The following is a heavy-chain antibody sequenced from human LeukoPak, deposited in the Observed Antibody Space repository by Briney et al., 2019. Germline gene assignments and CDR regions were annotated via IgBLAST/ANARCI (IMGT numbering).Heavy chain of an antibody. CDR2: ISSSSSTI. CDR1: GFTFSSYR. V-gene: IGHV3-48*01. CDR3: ARDKSYYYDSAFDY. D-gene: IGHD3-22*01. J-gene: IGHJ4*02. Sequence: GGSLRLSCPASGFTFSSYRLNWLGQAPGRGRDGVSYISSSSSTIYYADSVKGRFTISRDNAKNSLYLQMNSLRAEDTAVYYCARDKSYYYDSAFDYWGQGTLVTVSS.